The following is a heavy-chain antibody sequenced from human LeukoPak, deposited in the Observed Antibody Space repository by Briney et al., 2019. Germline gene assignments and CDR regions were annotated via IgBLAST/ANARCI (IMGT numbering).Heavy chain of an antibody. CDR3: ARRPEHYSFGVSTRFLDY. Sequence: GGSLRLSCAASGFTFSSYSMNWVRQAPGKGLEWVSSISSSSSYIYYADSVKGRYTTSRDNAQNSLYLQMNSLRAEDTAVYYCARRPEHYSFGVSTRFLDYWGQGTLVTVSS. V-gene: IGHV3-21*01. CDR1: GFTFSSYS. D-gene: IGHD3-3*01. CDR2: ISSSSSYI. J-gene: IGHJ4*02.